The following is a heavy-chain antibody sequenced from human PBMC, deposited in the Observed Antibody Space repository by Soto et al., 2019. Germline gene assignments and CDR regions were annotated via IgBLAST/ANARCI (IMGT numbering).Heavy chain of an antibody. J-gene: IGHJ6*02. CDR2: ISPKRGSI. CDR3: VKDRVSNSWTSRDV. V-gene: IGHV1-18*01. Sequence: GASVKVSCKTSGYTFTRNGISWVRQAPGQGLAWMGWISPKRGSIKYAQKFQGRVLMTTDTATSTAYMDVRSLRSDDAAVYYCVKDRVSNSWTSRDVWGPGTTVTVSS. CDR1: GYTFTRNG. D-gene: IGHD2-2*01.